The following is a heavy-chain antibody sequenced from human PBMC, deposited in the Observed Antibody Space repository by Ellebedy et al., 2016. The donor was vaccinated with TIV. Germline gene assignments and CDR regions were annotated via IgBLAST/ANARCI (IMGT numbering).Heavy chain of an antibody. CDR2: ISSSTTFR. V-gene: IGHV3-21*01. Sequence: GESLKISCTASGFSLSDYSMSWVRQAPGKGLEWVSSISSSTTFRVYGDSVRGRFSISRDSAKNTLYLQMNSLRAEDTAVYYCARDRISASGIFDYWGQGTLVTVSS. J-gene: IGHJ4*02. CDR1: GFSLSDYS. CDR3: ARDRISASGIFDY. D-gene: IGHD6-13*01.